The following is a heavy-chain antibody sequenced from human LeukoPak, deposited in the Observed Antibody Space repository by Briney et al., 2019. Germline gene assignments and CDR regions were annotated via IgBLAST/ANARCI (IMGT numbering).Heavy chain of an antibody. D-gene: IGHD4-17*01. CDR1: SDSISSGDYY. CDR2: INKNGGT. J-gene: IGHJ4*02. Sequence: TSSETLSLTCTVSSDSISSGDYYWSWIRQPAGKGLEFIGYINKNGGTYYNPPLKSRVSTSIDTSKNQFSLKLTSVTAADTAVYFCAKDHKCYGDYPYYFDSWGQGTLVTVSS. CDR3: AKDHKCYGDYPYYFDS. V-gene: IGHV4-30-4*01.